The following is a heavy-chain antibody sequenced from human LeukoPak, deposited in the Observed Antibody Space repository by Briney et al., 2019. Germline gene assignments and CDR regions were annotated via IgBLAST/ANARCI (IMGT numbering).Heavy chain of an antibody. D-gene: IGHD2-2*01. V-gene: IGHV6-1*01. Sequence: SQTLSLTCAISGDSVSSNTASWNCIRQSPSRGLEWLGRTYYRSKWYNDYALSVKSRITLNPDTSKNQFSLQLNSVTPEDTAVYYCARGTLYATSWNFDYWGQGTLVTVSS. CDR1: GDSVSSNTAS. CDR2: TYYRSKWYN. J-gene: IGHJ4*02. CDR3: ARGTLYATSWNFDY.